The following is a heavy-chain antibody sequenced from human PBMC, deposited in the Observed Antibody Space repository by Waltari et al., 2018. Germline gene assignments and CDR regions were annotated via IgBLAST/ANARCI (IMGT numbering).Heavy chain of an antibody. Sequence: VQLRESGRGLVRPSETLSRTCTVPGGSISSTYWSWTRQPPRKGMDWIGYIYYSGSTNYNPSLKSRITITVDTSKNQFSLKLSSVTAADTAVYYCARDIGLTTGFDYWGQGTLVTVSS. V-gene: IGHV4-59*01. CDR2: IYYSGST. CDR3: ARDIGLTTGFDY. D-gene: IGHD4-17*01. CDR1: GGSISSTY. J-gene: IGHJ4*02.